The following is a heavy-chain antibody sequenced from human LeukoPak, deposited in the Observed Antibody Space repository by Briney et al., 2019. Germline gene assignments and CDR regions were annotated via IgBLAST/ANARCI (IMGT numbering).Heavy chain of an antibody. CDR2: IYSDGGT. J-gene: IGHJ4*02. CDR1: GFTVNGNY. D-gene: IGHD2-8*01. CDR3: ARVYLERLTAGYFDH. V-gene: IGHV3-53*05. Sequence: GGSLRLSCVASGFTVNGNYMSWVRQAPGKGLEWVSVIYSDGGTFYADSAKGRFTISRDNSKNTLYLQMDSLRDDDSAAYFCARVYLERLTAGYFDHWGQGTQVTVSP.